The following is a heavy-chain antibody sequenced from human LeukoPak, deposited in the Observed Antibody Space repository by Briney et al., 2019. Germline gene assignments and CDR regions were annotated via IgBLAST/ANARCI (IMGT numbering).Heavy chain of an antibody. V-gene: IGHV3-73*01. Sequence: GGSLRLSCAASGFTFSGSALHWVRQASGKGLEWVGRIRSTANGYAPAYAALVKGRITISRDDSKNTAYLQMDSLKTEDTAVYYCTGNYYGSGSYADFDYWGQGTLVTVSS. D-gene: IGHD3-10*01. CDR2: IRSTANGYAP. CDR3: TGNYYGSGSYADFDY. J-gene: IGHJ4*02. CDR1: GFTFSGSA.